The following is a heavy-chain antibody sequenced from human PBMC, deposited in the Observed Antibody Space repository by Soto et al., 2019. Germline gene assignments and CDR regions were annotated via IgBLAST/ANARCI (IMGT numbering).Heavy chain of an antibody. CDR3: ASATYYDFCSGSYKSHYNSMYV. CDR1: GGSISSGGYY. D-gene: IGHD3-3*01. CDR2: IYYSGST. Sequence: SETLSLTCTVSGGSISSGGYYWSWIRQHPGKGLEWIGYIYYSGSTYYNPSLKSRVTISVDTSKNQFSLKLSSVTAADTAVYYCASATYYDFCSGSYKSHYNSMYVWGQGTRGNVSS. J-gene: IGHJ6*02. V-gene: IGHV4-31*03.